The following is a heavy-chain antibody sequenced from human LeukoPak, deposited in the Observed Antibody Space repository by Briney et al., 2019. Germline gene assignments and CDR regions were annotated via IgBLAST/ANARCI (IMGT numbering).Heavy chain of an antibody. CDR3: ASSIVYCSSTSCYFN. D-gene: IGHD2-2*01. CDR2: INPNSGGT. J-gene: IGHJ4*02. V-gene: IGHV1-2*02. CDR1: GCTFTGYF. Sequence: ASVKVSCKASGCTFTGYFMHWVRQAPGQGLEWMGWINPNSGGTNYAQKFQGRVTMTRDTSISTAYMELSRLRSDDTAVYYCASSIVYCSSTSCYFNWGQGTLVTVPS.